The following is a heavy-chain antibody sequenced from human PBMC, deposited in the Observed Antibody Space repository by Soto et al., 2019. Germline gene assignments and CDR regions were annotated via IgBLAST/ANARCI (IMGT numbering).Heavy chain of an antibody. J-gene: IGHJ5*02. D-gene: IGHD1-20*01. CDR2: INPSGGST. Sequence: QVQLVQSGAEVKKPGASVKVSCKASGYTFTSYYMHWVRQAPGQGLEWMGVINPSGGSTSYAQKFQGRVTMTRDTSTSTVYMELSSLRSEDTAVYYCASSISVNWFDPWGQGTLVTVSS. CDR1: GYTFTSYY. V-gene: IGHV1-46*01. CDR3: ASSISVNWFDP.